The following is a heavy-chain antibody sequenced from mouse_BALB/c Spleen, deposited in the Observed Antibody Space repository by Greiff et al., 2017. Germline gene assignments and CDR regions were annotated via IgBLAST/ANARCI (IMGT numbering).Heavy chain of an antibody. J-gene: IGHJ3*01. CDR1: GYTFTSYW. CDR2: INPSTGYT. V-gene: IGHV1-7*01. CDR3: ARYLTGSSPWLAY. D-gene: IGHD1-1*01. Sequence: VQLQQSGAELAKPGASVKMSCKASGYTFTSYWMHWVKQRPGQGLEWIGYINPSTGYTEYKQKFKDKATLTADKSSSTAYMQLSSLTSEDSAVYYCARYLTGSSPWLAYWGQGTLVTVSA.